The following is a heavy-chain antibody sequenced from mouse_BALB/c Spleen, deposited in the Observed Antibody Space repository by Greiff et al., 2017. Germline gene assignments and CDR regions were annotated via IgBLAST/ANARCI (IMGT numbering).Heavy chain of an antibody. J-gene: IGHJ4*01. Sequence: MESCKASGYTFTSYWMHWVKQRPGQGLEWIGEINPSNGRTNYNEKFKSKATLTVDKSSSTAYMQLSSLTSEDSAVYYCASHRYDYAMDYWGQGTSVTVSS. V-gene: IGHV1S81*02. CDR2: INPSNGRT. D-gene: IGHD2-14*01. CDR1: GYTFTSYW. CDR3: ASHRYDYAMDY.